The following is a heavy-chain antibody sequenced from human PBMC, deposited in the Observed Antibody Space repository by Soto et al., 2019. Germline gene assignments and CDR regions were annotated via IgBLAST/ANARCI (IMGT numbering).Heavy chain of an antibody. CDR1: GFTFSSYA. Sequence: LXXSCAAAGFTFSSYAMSWVREAPAKGLEWVSAISGSGGSTYYADSVKGRFTISRDNSKNTLYLQMNSLRAEDTAVYYCAKGTDYGDLYYFDYWGQGTLVTVSS. V-gene: IGHV3-23*01. CDR2: ISGSGGST. D-gene: IGHD4-17*01. CDR3: AKGTDYGDLYYFDY. J-gene: IGHJ4*02.